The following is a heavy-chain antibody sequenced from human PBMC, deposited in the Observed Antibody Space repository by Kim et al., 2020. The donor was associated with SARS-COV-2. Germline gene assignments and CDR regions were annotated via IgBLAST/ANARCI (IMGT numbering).Heavy chain of an antibody. CDR1: GGSISSSSYY. CDR3: ARQWGTTAYFDY. J-gene: IGHJ4*02. D-gene: IGHD4-17*01. CDR2: IYYSGST. Sequence: SETLSLTCTVSGGSISSSSYYWGWIRQPPGKGLEWIGSIYYSGSTYYNPSLKSRVTISVDTSKNQFSLKLSSVTAADTAVYYCARQWGTTAYFDYWGQGTLVTVSS. V-gene: IGHV4-39*01.